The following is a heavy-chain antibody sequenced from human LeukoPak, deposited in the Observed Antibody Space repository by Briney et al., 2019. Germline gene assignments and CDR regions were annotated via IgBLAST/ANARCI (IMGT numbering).Heavy chain of an antibody. V-gene: IGHV4-34*01. CDR3: ARAPRPGNIVVVPAAAYYFDY. CDR2: INHSGST. Sequence: SETLSLTCAVYGGSFSGYYWSWIRQPPGKGLEWIGEINHSGSTNYNPSLKSRVTISVDTSKNQFSLKLCSVTAADTAVYYCARAPRPGNIVVVPAAAYYFDYWGQGTLVTVSS. CDR1: GGSFSGYY. D-gene: IGHD2-2*01. J-gene: IGHJ4*02.